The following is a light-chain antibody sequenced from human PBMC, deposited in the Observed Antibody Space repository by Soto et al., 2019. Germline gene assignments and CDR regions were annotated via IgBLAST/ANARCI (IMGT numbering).Light chain of an antibody. V-gene: IGLV2-8*01. J-gene: IGLJ2*01. Sequence: QSVLTQPPSASGSPGQSVTVSCTGASIYNDGPYYVSLHQQHPRKAPKLIIYDVSKRPAGVPDRFSGSRSGNTASLTVSGLQADDEGYYYCGAFVGRATVVFGGGTKLTVL. CDR2: DVS. CDR1: SIYNDGPYY. CDR3: GAFVGRATVV.